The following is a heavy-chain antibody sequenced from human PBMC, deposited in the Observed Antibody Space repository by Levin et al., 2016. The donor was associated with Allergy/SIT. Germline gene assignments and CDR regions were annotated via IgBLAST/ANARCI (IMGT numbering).Heavy chain of an antibody. CDR1: GGSISSSSYY. Sequence: SETLSLTCTVSGGSISSSSYYWGWIRQPPGKGLEWIGSIYYSGSTYYNPSLKSRVTISVDTSKNQFSLKLSSVTAADTAVYYCARQAAAGPPGGYWGQGTLVTVSS. CDR3: ARQAAAGPPGGY. V-gene: IGHV4-39*01. J-gene: IGHJ4*02. CDR2: IYYSGST. D-gene: IGHD6-13*01.